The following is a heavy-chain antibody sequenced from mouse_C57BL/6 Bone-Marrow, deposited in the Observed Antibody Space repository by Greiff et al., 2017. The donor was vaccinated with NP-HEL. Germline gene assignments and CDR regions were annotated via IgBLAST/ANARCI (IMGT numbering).Heavy chain of an antibody. Sequence: VQLQQSGPELVKPGASVKISCKASGYTFTDYYMNWVKQSHGKSLEWIGDINPNNGGTSYNQQFKGKATLTVDKSSSTAYMELRSLTSEDSAVYYCARRKGSTSWFAYWGQGTLVTVSA. CDR2: INPNNGGT. V-gene: IGHV1-26*01. J-gene: IGHJ3*01. CDR3: ARRKGSTSWFAY. CDR1: GYTFTDYY. D-gene: IGHD1-1*01.